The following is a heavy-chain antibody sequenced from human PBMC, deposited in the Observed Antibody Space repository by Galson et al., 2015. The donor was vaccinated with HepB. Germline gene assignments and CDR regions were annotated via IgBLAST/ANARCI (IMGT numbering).Heavy chain of an antibody. J-gene: IGHJ4*02. D-gene: IGHD5-24*01. Sequence: SLRLSCAASGFRFTNHGMHWVRQAPGKGLEWVAVLWFDEGKTYYRDSVRGRFTISRDNSKNTLYLQMNSLRAEDTAVYFCARDWADGYNYLDDWGQGILVTVSS. CDR1: GFRFTNHG. V-gene: IGHV3-33*01. CDR2: LWFDEGKT. CDR3: ARDWADGYNYLDD.